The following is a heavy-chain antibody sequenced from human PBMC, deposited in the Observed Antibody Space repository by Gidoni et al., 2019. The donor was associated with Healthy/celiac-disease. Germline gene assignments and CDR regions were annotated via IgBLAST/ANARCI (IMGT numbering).Heavy chain of an antibody. Sequence: EVQLLESGGGLVQPGGSLRLSCAAPGFTFSSYAMSWVRQAPGKGLEWVSAISGSGGSTYYADSVKGRFTISRDNSKNTLYLQMNSLRAEDTAVYYCAKDRRVRGVIITGYFDYWGQGTLVTVSS. J-gene: IGHJ4*02. D-gene: IGHD3-10*01. CDR3: AKDRRVRGVIITGYFDY. V-gene: IGHV3-23*01. CDR1: GFTFSSYA. CDR2: ISGSGGST.